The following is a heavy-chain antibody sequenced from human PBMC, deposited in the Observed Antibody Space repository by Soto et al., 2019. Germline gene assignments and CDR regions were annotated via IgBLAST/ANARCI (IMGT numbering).Heavy chain of an antibody. D-gene: IGHD3-22*01. CDR2: IIPIFGTA. V-gene: IGHV1-69*13. J-gene: IGHJ4*01. Sequence: SVKVSCKASGGTFSSYAISWGRQAPGQGLERMGGIIPIFGTANYAQKFQGRVTITADESTSTAYMELSSLRSEDTAVYYCARESGSYYYYDSSGYQSRRYYFDYWG. CDR3: ARESGSYYYYDSSGYQSRRYYFDY. CDR1: GGTFSSYA.